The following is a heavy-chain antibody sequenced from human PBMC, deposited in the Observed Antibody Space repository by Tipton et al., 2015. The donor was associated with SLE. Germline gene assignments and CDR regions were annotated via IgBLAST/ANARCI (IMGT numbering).Heavy chain of an antibody. Sequence: QLVQSGAEVKKPGASVKVSCKASGYTFTSYDINWVRQATGQGLEWMGWMNPNSGNTGYAQKFQGRVTMTRNTSISTAYMELSSLRSEDTAVYYCARGGGLYYYDSSSDDAFDIWGQGTMVTVSS. V-gene: IGHV1-8*02. J-gene: IGHJ3*02. CDR1: GYTFTSYD. CDR2: MNPNSGNT. D-gene: IGHD3-22*01. CDR3: ARGGGLYYYDSSSDDAFDI.